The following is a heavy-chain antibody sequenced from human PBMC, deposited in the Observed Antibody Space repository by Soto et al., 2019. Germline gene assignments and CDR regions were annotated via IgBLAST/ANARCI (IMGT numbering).Heavy chain of an antibody. J-gene: IGHJ4*02. CDR1: GGSISSGGYY. V-gene: IGHV4-31*03. CDR3: ARTLDDSSGYYSVGY. D-gene: IGHD3-22*01. CDR2: IYYSGST. Sequence: QVQLQESGPGLVKPSQTLSLTCTVSGGSISSGGYYWSWIRQHPGKGLEWIGYIYYSGSTYYNPSLKSRVTIXXDXSXXQFSLKLSSVTAADTAVYYCARTLDDSSGYYSVGYWGQGTLVTVSS.